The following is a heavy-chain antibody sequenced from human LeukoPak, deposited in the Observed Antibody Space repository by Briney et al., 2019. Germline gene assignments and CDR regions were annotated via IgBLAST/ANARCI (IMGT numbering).Heavy chain of an antibody. Sequence: SETPSLTCAVSGGSISSGGYSWSWIRQPPGKGLEWIGYIYHSGSTYYNPSLKSRVTISVDRSKNQFSLKLSSVTAADTAVYYCATSSPFYYYYGMDVWGQGTTVTVSS. J-gene: IGHJ6*02. V-gene: IGHV4-30-2*01. CDR1: GGSISSGGYS. CDR2: IYHSGST. CDR3: ATSSPFYYYYGMDV.